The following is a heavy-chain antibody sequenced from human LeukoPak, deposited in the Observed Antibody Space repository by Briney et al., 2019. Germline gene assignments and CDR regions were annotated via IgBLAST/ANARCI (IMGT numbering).Heavy chain of an antibody. CDR3: SRDTMVVTASLSGGWFDP. V-gene: IGHV4-61*02. CDR2: IYSGGSA. J-gene: IGHJ5*02. D-gene: IGHD2-21*02. Sequence: KPSQTRSLTCTVSGGSISSGRHYWSWIRQPAGKGLEWIGRIYSGGSASYNPSLTGRVTISVDTSKNQFSLMLTSVTAADTAVYYCSRDTMVVTASLSGGWFDPWGQGTLVTVSS. CDR1: GGSISSGRHY.